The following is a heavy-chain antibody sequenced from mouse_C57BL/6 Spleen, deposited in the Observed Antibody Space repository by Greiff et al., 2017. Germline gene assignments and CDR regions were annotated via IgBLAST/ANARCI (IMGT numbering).Heavy chain of an antibody. Sequence: QVQLQQSGPELVKPGASVKISCKASGYAFSSSWMNWVKQRPGKGLEWIGRIYPGDGDTNYNGKFKGKATLTADKSSSTAYMQLSSLTSEDSAVYFCARSDYYGSNYWGQGTTLTVSS. J-gene: IGHJ2*01. V-gene: IGHV1-82*01. CDR1: GYAFSSSW. D-gene: IGHD1-1*01. CDR2: IYPGDGDT. CDR3: ARSDYYGSNY.